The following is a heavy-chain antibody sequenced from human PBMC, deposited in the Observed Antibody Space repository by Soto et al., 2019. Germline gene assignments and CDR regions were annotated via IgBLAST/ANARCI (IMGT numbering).Heavy chain of an antibody. V-gene: IGHV3-23*01. CDR3: ARKGIVEGKSHDAFDI. Sequence: EVQLLESGGGLVQPGGSLRLSCAASAFTFSRYAMSWVRQGPGQGLEWVSSVSGGGGSTYYADSVKGRFTISRDNSKNTLYLQMDSVRAEDTAVYYCARKGIVEGKSHDAFDIWGQGTMVIVSS. CDR1: AFTFSRYA. D-gene: IGHD1-26*01. CDR2: VSGGGGST. J-gene: IGHJ3*02.